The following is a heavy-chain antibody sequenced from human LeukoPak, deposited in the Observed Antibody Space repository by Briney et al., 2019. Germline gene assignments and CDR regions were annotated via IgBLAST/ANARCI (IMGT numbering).Heavy chain of an antibody. J-gene: IGHJ4*02. CDR3: AKARGATYGTYYFDY. V-gene: IGHV3-23*01. Sequence: QAGGSLRLSCAASGFTFSSYAMNWVRQAPGKGLEGVSISGSGGDTYYADSVKGRFTFSRDNSKNTLYLQMNSLRAEDTAVYYCAKARGATYGTYYFDYWGQGTLVTVSS. CDR1: GFTFSSYA. D-gene: IGHD4/OR15-4a*01. CDR2: SGSGGDT.